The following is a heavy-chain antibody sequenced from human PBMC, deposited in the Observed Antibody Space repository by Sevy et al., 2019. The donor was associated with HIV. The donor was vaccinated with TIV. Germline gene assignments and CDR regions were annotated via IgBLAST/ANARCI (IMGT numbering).Heavy chain of an antibody. J-gene: IGHJ6*02. V-gene: IGHV3-7*01. CDR3: ARDTGGIGMDV. D-gene: IGHD6-13*01. Sequence: GGSLRLSCAASGFTFSSHWMSWVRQAPGKGLEWVANIKQGGSDKYYVDSVKGRFTISRDNAKNSLSLQMNSLRAEDTAVYYCARDTGGIGMDVWGQGTTVTVSS. CDR1: GFTFSSHW. CDR2: IKQGGSDK.